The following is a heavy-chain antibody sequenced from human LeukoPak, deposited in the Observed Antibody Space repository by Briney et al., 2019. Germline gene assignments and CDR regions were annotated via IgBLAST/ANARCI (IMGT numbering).Heavy chain of an antibody. V-gene: IGHV1-24*01. CDR1: GYTLNELS. CDR2: FDPEYGET. D-gene: IGHD3-3*01. Sequence: GASVKVSCKVSGYTLNELSIHWVRQAAGKGLEWMGGFDPEYGETVYAQKFQGRVTMAEDTSTDTAYMELSSLRSEDTAVYYCAPLDFWVPSTWGQGTLVTVSS. CDR3: APLDFWVPST. J-gene: IGHJ5*02.